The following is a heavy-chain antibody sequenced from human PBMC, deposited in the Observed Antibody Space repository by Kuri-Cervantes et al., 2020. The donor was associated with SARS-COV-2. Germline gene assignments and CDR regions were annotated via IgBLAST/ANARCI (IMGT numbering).Heavy chain of an antibody. J-gene: IGHJ4*02. CDR1: GFTFSSYW. CDR2: IKQDGSEK. D-gene: IGHD3-10*01. Sequence: GESLKISCAASGFTFSSYWMSWVRQAPGKGLEWVANIKQDGSEKYYVDSVKGRFTISRDNAKNSLYLQMNSLRAEDTAVYYCARNSRSSGSEFDYWGQGTLVTVSS. V-gene: IGHV3-7*01. CDR3: ARNSRSSGSEFDY.